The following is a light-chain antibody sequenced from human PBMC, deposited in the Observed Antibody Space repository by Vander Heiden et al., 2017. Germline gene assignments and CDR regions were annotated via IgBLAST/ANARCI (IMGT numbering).Light chain of an antibody. J-gene: IGLJ2*01. V-gene: IGLV2-14*01. Sequence: QSALTQPASVSGSPGQSITISCTGTSSDVGGYNYVSWYQQHPGKAPKLMIYEVSNRPSGVSNRFSGSKSGKTASLNISGLQAEDEADYYCSSYKSSSTYVVFGGGTKLTVL. CDR1: SSDVGGYNY. CDR2: EVS. CDR3: SSYKSSSTYVV.